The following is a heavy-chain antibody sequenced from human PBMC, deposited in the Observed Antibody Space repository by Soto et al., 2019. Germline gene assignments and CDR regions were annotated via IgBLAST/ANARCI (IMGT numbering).Heavy chain of an antibody. V-gene: IGHV3-73*01. CDR1: GFTFSGPA. Sequence: GGSLRLSXAASGFTFSGPAMHWVRQASGKGLEWVGRIRSKANSYATAYAASVKGRFTISRDDSKNTAYLQMNSLKTEDTAVYYCTRPLYCSGGSCYHDYWGQGTLVTVSS. CDR2: IRSKANSYAT. D-gene: IGHD2-15*01. CDR3: TRPLYCSGGSCYHDY. J-gene: IGHJ4*02.